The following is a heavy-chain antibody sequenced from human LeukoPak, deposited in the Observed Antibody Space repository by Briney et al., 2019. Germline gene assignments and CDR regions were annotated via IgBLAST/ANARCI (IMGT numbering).Heavy chain of an antibody. CDR1: GFTFSNYG. CDR2: ISSSSSTI. Sequence: GGSLRLSCAASGFTFSNYGMNWVRQAPGKGLEWVSYISSSSSTISYADSVKGRFTISRDKAKNSLYLQMNSLRAEDTAVYYCARGRPLLYSSGWSSDYWGQGALVTVSS. D-gene: IGHD6-19*01. CDR3: ARGRPLLYSSGWSSDY. J-gene: IGHJ4*02. V-gene: IGHV3-48*01.